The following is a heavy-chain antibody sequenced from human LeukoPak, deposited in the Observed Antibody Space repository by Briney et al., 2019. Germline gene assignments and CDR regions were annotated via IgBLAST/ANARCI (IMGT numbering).Heavy chain of an antibody. Sequence: GRSLRLSCAASGFTFSSHVMHWVRQAPGKGLEWVAVISYDGSSRYYADSVRGRFTISRDNSKNTLYLQMNSLRAEDTAVYYYAREGKMGYFYDSRPLDYWGQGTLVTVSS. J-gene: IGHJ4*02. CDR3: AREGKMGYFYDSRPLDY. CDR2: ISYDGSSR. CDR1: GFTFSSHV. D-gene: IGHD3-22*01. V-gene: IGHV3-30*04.